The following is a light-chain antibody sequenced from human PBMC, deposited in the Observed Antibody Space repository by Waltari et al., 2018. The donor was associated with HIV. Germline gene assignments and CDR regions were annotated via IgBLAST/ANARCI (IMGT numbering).Light chain of an antibody. V-gene: IGLV2-23*02. CDR1: SSNVGSDDL. CDR2: EVT. Sequence: QSALTQPASVSGSPGQSITISCTGTSSNVGSDDLVSWYQQHPGEAPKLIIYEVTKRPAGVSNRCSGSKSGNTASRTISGLQAEDEADYYCCSCPRSGIRYVFGTGTKVTGL. CDR3: CSCPRSGIRYV. J-gene: IGLJ1*01.